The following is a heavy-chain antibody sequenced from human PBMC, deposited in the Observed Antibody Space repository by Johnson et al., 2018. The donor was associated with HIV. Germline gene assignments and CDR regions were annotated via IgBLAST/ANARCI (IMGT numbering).Heavy chain of an antibody. CDR1: GFTFDDYV. Sequence: VKLVESGGGLVRPGGSLRLSCAASGFTFDDYVMSWVRQAPGKGLEWVSGINWNGGSTGYADSVKGRFTISRDNSKNTLYLQMNSLRAEDTALYYCAKPAIVVLPAGAFDIWGPGTMVTVSS. D-gene: IGHD2-2*01. J-gene: IGHJ3*02. CDR3: AKPAIVVLPAGAFDI. V-gene: IGHV3-20*04. CDR2: INWNGGST.